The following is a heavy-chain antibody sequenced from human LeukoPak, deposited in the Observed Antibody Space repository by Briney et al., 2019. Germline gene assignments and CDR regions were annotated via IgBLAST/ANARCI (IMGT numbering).Heavy chain of an antibody. Sequence: GESLQISCKGSGYTFTNYWIGWVRQMPGKGLEWMGIIYPGDSDTRYSPSFQGQVTISADKSISTAYLHWSSLKASDTAMYYCARYMGYCSGGSCYYYYYMDVWGKGTTVTVSS. V-gene: IGHV5-51*01. CDR2: IYPGDSDT. CDR1: GYTFTNYW. D-gene: IGHD2-15*01. J-gene: IGHJ6*03. CDR3: ARYMGYCSGGSCYYYYYMDV.